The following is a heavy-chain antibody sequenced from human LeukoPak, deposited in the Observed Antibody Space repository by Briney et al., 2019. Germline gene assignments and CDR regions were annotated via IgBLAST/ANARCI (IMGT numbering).Heavy chain of an antibody. J-gene: IGHJ5*02. CDR1: GFIFSSYA. CDR2: ISGSGDRT. V-gene: IGHV3-23*01. Sequence: GGSLRLSCAASGFIFSSYAMNWVRQAPGKGLEWVSVISGSGDRTNYADSVKGRFTISRDNSKNTLYLQMSSLRAEDTAVYYCAKAQVETTSQNRFDPWGQGTLVTVSS. D-gene: IGHD4-23*01. CDR3: AKAQVETTSQNRFDP.